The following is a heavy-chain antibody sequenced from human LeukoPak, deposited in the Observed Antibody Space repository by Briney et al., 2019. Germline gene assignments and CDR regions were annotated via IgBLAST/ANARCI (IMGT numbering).Heavy chain of an antibody. CDR2: TYYRSKWYN. CDR1: GDSVSSNSAA. J-gene: IGHJ3*02. D-gene: IGHD3-16*01. Sequence: SQTLSLTCAISGDSVSSNSAAWIWIRQSPSRGLEWLGRTYYRSKWYNDYAVSVKSRITINPDTSKNQFSLQLNSVTPEDTAVYYCARGYDYVWGDRVDDAFDIWGQGTMVTVSS. CDR3: ARGYDYVWGDRVDDAFDI. V-gene: IGHV6-1*01.